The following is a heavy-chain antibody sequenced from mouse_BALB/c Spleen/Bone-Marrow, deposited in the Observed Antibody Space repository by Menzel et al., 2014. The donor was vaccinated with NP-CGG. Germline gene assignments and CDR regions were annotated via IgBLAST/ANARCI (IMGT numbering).Heavy chain of an antibody. J-gene: IGHJ3*01. CDR3: ARLGYYGWFAY. Sequence: EVKLMESGGGLVQPGGSLKLSCAASGFDFSRYWMRWVRQAPGKGLQWIGEINPESNTINYTPSLKDKFIVSRDNAKNTLYLQMSKVRSEDTALSCFARLGYYGWFAYWGQGTLVTVSA. CDR1: GFDFSRYW. V-gene: IGHV4-1*02. CDR2: INPESNTI. D-gene: IGHD2-3*01.